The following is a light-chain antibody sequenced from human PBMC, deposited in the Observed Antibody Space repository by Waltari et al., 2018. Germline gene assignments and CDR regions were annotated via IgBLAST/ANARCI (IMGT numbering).Light chain of an antibody. Sequence: QSALTQPPSASGSPGQSVTISCTGTSRDVGGYNYVSWYQQPPGKAPKLMIYEVSKRPSGVPDRFSGSKSGNTASLTVSGLQAEDEADYYCSSYAGSNAIFGGGTKLTVL. CDR1: SRDVGGYNY. CDR2: EVS. V-gene: IGLV2-8*01. CDR3: SSYAGSNAI. J-gene: IGLJ2*01.